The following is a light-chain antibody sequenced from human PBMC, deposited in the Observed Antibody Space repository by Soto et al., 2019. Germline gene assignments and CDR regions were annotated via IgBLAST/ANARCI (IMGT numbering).Light chain of an antibody. J-gene: IGLJ1*01. CDR2: DDN. CDR1: SSSIGAGYD. V-gene: IGLV1-51*01. CDR3: GSWDSSLSAYA. Sequence: QSVLTQPPSVSGAPGQRVTISCTGSSSSIGAGYDVHWYQQLPGTAPKLLIYDDNKRPSGIPDRFSGSKSGTSATLGITGFQTGDEADYYCGSWDSSLSAYAFGTGTKVTVL.